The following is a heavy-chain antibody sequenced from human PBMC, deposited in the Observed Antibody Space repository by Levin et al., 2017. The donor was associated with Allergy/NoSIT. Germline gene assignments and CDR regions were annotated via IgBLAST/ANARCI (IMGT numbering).Heavy chain of an antibody. CDR1: GGSFSGNY. Sequence: SETLSLTCAVSGGSFSGNYWTWIRQPPGKGLEWIGEISQSGSTNYNPSLKTRVTISVDTSTNQFSLRLTSMTAADTAVYYCAKINILAVLVFRGMDVWGQGTTVTVSS. CDR2: ISQSGST. J-gene: IGHJ6*02. D-gene: IGHD2-21*01. V-gene: IGHV4-34*01. CDR3: AKINILAVLVFRGMDV.